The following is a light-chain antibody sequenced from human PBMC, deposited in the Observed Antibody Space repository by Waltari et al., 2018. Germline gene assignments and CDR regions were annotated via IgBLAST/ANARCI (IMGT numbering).Light chain of an antibody. CDR3: SSYTTSRTWV. V-gene: IGLV2-14*03. CDR1: SSDVGASKY. CDR2: EAS. J-gene: IGLJ3*02. Sequence: QSALTQPASVSGSPGQSNTISCLGSSSDVGASKYVSWFQQHPGKATKLIIYEASTRPSGTSDPFSGSKSGNTASLTISGLQAEDEADYYCSSYTTSRTWVFGGGTTFTVL.